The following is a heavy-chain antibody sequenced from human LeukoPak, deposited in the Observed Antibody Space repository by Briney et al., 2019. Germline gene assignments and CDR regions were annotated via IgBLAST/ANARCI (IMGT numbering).Heavy chain of an antibody. J-gene: IGHJ4*02. D-gene: IGHD5-18*01. CDR3: ARDRMDTALVFFFDY. CDR1: GGSIISYGYY. V-gene: IGHV4-31*03. Sequence: SETLSLTCSVSGGSIISYGYYWTWIRQYPGKGLEWIRNIFYNGTTYYNPSFKGRVTVSGDTSKNQFSLNLNSLTAADTAVYYCARDRMDTALVFFFDYWGQGTLVTVSS. CDR2: IFYNGTT.